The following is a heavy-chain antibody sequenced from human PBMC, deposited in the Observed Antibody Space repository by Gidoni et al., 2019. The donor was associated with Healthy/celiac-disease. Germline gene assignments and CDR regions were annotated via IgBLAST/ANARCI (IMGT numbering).Heavy chain of an antibody. CDR2: IYSGGST. Sequence: EVQLVETGGGLIQPGGSLRLSCAASGFTVSSNYMSWVRQAPGKGLEWVSVIYSGGSTYYADSVKGRFTISRDNSKNTLYLQMNSLRAEDTAVYYCARDHVDSSGWGFDYWGQGTLVTVSS. J-gene: IGHJ4*02. CDR3: ARDHVDSSGWGFDY. D-gene: IGHD6-19*01. V-gene: IGHV3-53*02. CDR1: GFTVSSNY.